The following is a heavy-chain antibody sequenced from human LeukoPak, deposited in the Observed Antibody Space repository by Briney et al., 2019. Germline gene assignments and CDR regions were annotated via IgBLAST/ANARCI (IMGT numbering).Heavy chain of an antibody. CDR1: GHSFTSYW. V-gene: IGHV5-51*01. J-gene: IGHJ3*02. D-gene: IGHD1/OR15-1a*01. CDR2: IYPGDSDT. CDR3: ARHPRAAQLTGTGAFDI. Sequence: GESLKISCKGSGHSFTSYWIGWVRQMPGKGLEWMGIIYPGDSDTRYSPSFQGQVTISADKSISTAYLQWSSLKASDTAMYYCARHPRAAQLTGTGAFDIWGQGTMVTVSS.